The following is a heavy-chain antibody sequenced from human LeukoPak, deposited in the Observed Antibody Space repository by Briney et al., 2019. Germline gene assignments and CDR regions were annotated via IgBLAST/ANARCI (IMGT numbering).Heavy chain of an antibody. Sequence: PSETLSLTCTVSGGSISSTTSYWGWIRQPPGEGLEWIGSFYYRGSTYYNPSLKSRVTISVDTSKNQFSLKLSSVTAADTAVYYCARYITMVRGVIILNFDYWGQGTLVTVSS. CDR3: ARYITMVRGVIILNFDY. CDR1: GGSISSTTSY. V-gene: IGHV4-39*07. D-gene: IGHD3-10*01. J-gene: IGHJ4*02. CDR2: FYYRGST.